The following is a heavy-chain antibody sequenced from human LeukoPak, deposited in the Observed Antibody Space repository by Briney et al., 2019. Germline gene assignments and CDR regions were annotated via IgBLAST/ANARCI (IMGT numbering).Heavy chain of an antibody. J-gene: IGHJ4*02. D-gene: IGHD1-26*01. V-gene: IGHV4-59*12. CDR2: MYHSGST. CDR1: GGSISSYY. CDR3: ARGGRIVGATGKLDY. Sequence: SETLSLTCTVSGGSISSYYWSWIRQPPGKGLEWIGYMYHSGSTNYNPSLKSRVTMSVDTSKNQFSLKLSSVTAADTAVYYCARGGRIVGATGKLDYWGQGTLVTVSS.